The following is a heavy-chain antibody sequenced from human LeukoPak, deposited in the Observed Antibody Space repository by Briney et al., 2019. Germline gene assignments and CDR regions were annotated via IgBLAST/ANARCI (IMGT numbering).Heavy chain of an antibody. CDR3: AMGQQLVSDAFDI. Sequence: SETLSLTCAVYGGSFSGYYWSWIRQPPGKGLEWIGEINHSGSTNYNPSLKSRVTISVDTSRNQFSLKLSSVTAADTAVYYCAMGQQLVSDAFDIWGQGTMVTVSS. V-gene: IGHV4-34*01. J-gene: IGHJ3*02. CDR2: INHSGST. D-gene: IGHD6-13*01. CDR1: GGSFSGYY.